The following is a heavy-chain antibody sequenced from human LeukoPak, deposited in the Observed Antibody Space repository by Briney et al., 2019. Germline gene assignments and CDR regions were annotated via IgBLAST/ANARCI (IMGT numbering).Heavy chain of an antibody. CDR3: ASSRGLFESSRYCSSTSCPPIFDY. V-gene: IGHV1-69*13. J-gene: IGHJ4*02. CDR2: IIPIFGTA. D-gene: IGHD2-2*01. CDR1: GGTFSSYA. Sequence: AASVKVSCKASGGTFSSYAISWVRQAPGQGLEWMGGIIPIFGTANYAQKFQGRVTITADESTSTAYMELSSLRSEDTAVYYCASSRGLFESSRYCSSTSCPPIFDYWGQGTLVTVSS.